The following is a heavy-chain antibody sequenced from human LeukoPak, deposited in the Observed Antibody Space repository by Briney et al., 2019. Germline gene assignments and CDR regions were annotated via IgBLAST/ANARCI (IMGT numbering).Heavy chain of an antibody. CDR2: MYYSGST. CDR3: ARHQRHDYDFWSGYFIDAFDI. J-gene: IGHJ3*02. V-gene: IGHV4-39*01. Sequence: SETLSLTCIASGGSISSSSYYWGWIRQPPGKGLEWIGSMYYSGSTYPNPSLKSRVTISVDTSKNQFSLKLSSVTAADTAVYYCARHQRHDYDFWSGYFIDAFDIWGQGTMATVSS. D-gene: IGHD3-3*01. CDR1: GGSISSSSYY.